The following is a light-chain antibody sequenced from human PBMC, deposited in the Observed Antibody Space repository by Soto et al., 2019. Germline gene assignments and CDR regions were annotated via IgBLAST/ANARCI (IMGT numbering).Light chain of an antibody. CDR3: QKLNAYPPWT. Sequence: QLTQSPSSLSASVGDRVTITCRASQGISSNLAWYQQKPGRDPKLLIFGASTLQSGVPSRFSGSGSGTDFTLTISSLQPEDFATYFCQKLNAYPPWTFGQGTKVEIK. J-gene: IGKJ1*01. CDR1: QGISSN. V-gene: IGKV1-9*01. CDR2: GAS.